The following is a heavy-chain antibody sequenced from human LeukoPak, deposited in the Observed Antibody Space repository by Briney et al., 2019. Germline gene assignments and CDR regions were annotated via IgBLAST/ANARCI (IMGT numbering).Heavy chain of an antibody. CDR3: VRDKGVGRTERFDS. Sequence: GGSLRLSCAVSGFSVSSTYMTRVRQAPGKGLQWVSVILDNGITTYADSVKGRFSISRDNSKNTVYLQMNSLNVDDTAVYYCVRDKGVGRTERFDSWGPGTLVTVSS. D-gene: IGHD1-26*01. CDR2: ILDNGIT. V-gene: IGHV3-53*01. J-gene: IGHJ4*02. CDR1: GFSVSSTY.